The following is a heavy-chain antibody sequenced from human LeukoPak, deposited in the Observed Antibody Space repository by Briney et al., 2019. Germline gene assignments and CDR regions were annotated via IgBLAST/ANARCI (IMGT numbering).Heavy chain of an antibody. D-gene: IGHD3-22*01. J-gene: IGHJ4*02. CDR3: ARDPSRPYYYDSSGFYPYY. V-gene: IGHV3-30*01. Sequence: GGSLRLSCAASRFTFSSYAMHWVRQAPGKGLEWVAVISYDGSNKYYADSVKGRFTISRDNSKNTLYLQMNSVRAEDTAVYYCARDPSRPYYYDSSGFYPYYWGQGTLVTVSS. CDR1: RFTFSSYA. CDR2: ISYDGSNK.